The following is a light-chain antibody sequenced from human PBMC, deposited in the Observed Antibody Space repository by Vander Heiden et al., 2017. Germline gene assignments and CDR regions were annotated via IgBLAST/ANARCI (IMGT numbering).Light chain of an antibody. CDR2: SNN. V-gene: IGLV1-47*02. CDR3: AAWDDSLSGLNWV. J-gene: IGLJ3*02. Sequence: QSVLPQPHSASGSPGQRVTISCSGRSSNIGSNSVYWYQQLPGTAPKLLIDSNNQRPSGVPDRFSGSKSGTSASLAISGLRSEDEADYYCAAWDDSLSGLNWVFGGGPKLTVL. CDR1: SSNIGSNS.